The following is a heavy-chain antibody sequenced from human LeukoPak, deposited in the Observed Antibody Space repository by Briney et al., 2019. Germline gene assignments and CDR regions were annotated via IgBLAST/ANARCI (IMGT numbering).Heavy chain of an antibody. CDR1: GGSISSSAYY. CDR2: IYYSGST. D-gene: IGHD4-17*01. J-gene: IGHJ4*02. CDR3: ASLGVTTLQIDH. V-gene: IGHV4-39*07. Sequence: SETLSLTCTVSGGSISSSAYYWGWIRQPPGKGLEWIGSIYYSGSTYYNPSLKSRVTISVDTSKNQFSLKLSSVTAADTAVYYCASLGVTTLQIDHWGQGTLVTVSS.